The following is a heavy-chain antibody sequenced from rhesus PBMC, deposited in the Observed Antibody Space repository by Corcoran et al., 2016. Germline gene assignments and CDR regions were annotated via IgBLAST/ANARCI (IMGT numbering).Heavy chain of an antibody. CDR1: GFTFSSYW. Sequence: EVQLVESGGGLAKPGGSLRLSCAASGFTFSSYWMNWVRQAPGKGLEWVSAINSGGRSTSYADSVKGRSPISRDNSKNTLSLQMNSLRAEDTAVYYCAKRGSSWSAEYFEFWGQGALVTVSS. CDR2: INSGGRST. J-gene: IGHJ1*01. D-gene: IGHD6-13*01. V-gene: IGHV3S25*01. CDR3: AKRGSSWSAEYFEF.